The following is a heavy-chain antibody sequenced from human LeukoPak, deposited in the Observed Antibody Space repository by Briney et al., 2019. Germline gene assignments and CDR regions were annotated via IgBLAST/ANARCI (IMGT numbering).Heavy chain of an antibody. Sequence: SQTLSLTCTVSGGSISSGGYYWSWIRQHPGKGLEWIGYIYYSGSTYYNPSLKSRVTISVDTSKNQFSLKLSSATAADTAVYYCARTDSSGYPFDYWGQGTLVTVSS. CDR1: GGSISSGGYY. D-gene: IGHD3-22*01. CDR2: IYYSGST. CDR3: ARTDSSGYPFDY. J-gene: IGHJ4*02. V-gene: IGHV4-31*03.